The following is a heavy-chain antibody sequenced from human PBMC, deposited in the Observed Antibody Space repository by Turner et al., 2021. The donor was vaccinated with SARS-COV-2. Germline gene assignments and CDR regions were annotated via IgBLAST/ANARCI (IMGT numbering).Heavy chain of an antibody. D-gene: IGHD3-9*01. CDR1: GFSFSRYV. CDR2: IYSGGST. J-gene: IGHJ6*02. CDR3: ARDLNYYGMDV. Sequence: EVQLLESGGGLVQPGRSLRLSCAASGFSFSRYVMSWVRQAPGRGLEWVSVIYSGGSTYYADSVKGRFTISRHNSKNTLYLQMNSLRAEDTAVYYCARDLNYYGMDVWGQGTTVTVSS. V-gene: IGHV3-53*04.